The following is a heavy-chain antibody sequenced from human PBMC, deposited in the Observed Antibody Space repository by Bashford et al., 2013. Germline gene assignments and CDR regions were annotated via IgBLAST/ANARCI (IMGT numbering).Heavy chain of an antibody. CDR3: ARDKMGYCSSTSCLALVFDP. CDR1: GFTFTSSA. J-gene: IGHJ5*02. Sequence: SVKVSCKASGFTFTSSAVQWVRQARGQRLEWIGWIVVGSGNTNYAQKFQERVTITRDMSTSTAYMELSSLRSEDTAVYYCARDKMGYCSSTSCLALVFDPWAEGTVGHRLL. D-gene: IGHD2-2*01. V-gene: IGHV1-58*01. CDR2: IVVGSGNT.